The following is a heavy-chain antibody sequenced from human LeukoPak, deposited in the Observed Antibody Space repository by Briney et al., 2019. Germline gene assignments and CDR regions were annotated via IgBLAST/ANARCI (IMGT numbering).Heavy chain of an antibody. Sequence: PGGSLRLSCVASGFTLSSYSMSWVRQAPGKGLEWVSGISGSGSSTYYADSVKGRFTISRDNSKNTLYLQMNSLRAEDTAVYYCASLWVRRGVWGQGTLVTVSS. J-gene: IGHJ4*02. V-gene: IGHV3-23*01. CDR2: ISGSGSST. D-gene: IGHD3-16*01. CDR1: GFTLSSYS. CDR3: ASLWVRRGV.